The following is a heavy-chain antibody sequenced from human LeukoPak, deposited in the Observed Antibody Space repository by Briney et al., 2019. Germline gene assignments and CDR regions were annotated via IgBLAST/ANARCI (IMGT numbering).Heavy chain of an antibody. J-gene: IGHJ4*02. Sequence: ASVKVACKASGYTFTGYYMHWVRQAPGQGLEWMGWINPNCGGTNYAQTFQRRVTLTRDTSISTAYMELSRLRTDDTAVYYCAKAPFCSGGSCYKTFDYWGQGTLVTVSS. CDR3: AKAPFCSGGSCYKTFDY. V-gene: IGHV1-2*02. D-gene: IGHD2-15*01. CDR1: GYTFTGYY. CDR2: INPNCGGT.